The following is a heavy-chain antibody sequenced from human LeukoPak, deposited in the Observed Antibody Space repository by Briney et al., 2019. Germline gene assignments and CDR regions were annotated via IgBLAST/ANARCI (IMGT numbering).Heavy chain of an antibody. CDR2: SYGCGIDT. CDR1: GFTFTGKA. V-gene: IGHV3-23*01. CDR3: AKDIYRWAFDY. D-gene: IGHD5-12*01. Sequence: GGALRLACVTSGFTFTGKAMASVRQAPGKGLEWVSSYGCGIDTYYEESVKDRFIISRDDSKSTVYLRMNNLRADDTAIYFCAKDIYRWAFDYWGQGVLVTVSS. J-gene: IGHJ4*02.